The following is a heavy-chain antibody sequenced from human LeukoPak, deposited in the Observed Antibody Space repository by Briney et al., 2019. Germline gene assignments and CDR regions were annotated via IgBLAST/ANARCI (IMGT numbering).Heavy chain of an antibody. V-gene: IGHV3-48*04. CDR2: IDKSSNPI. J-gene: IGHJ4*02. Sequence: GGSLRLSCAASGFTFSSYSMNWVRQAPGKGLEWISYIDKSSNPIYYADSVKGRFTISRDSAKNSLYLQMNSLRAEDTAVYYCADNLSRWGQGTLVTVSS. CDR3: ADNLSR. D-gene: IGHD1-1*01. CDR1: GFTFSSYS.